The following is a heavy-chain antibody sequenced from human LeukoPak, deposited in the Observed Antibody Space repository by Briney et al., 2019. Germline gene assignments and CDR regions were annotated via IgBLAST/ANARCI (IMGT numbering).Heavy chain of an antibody. D-gene: IGHD2-2*01. CDR2: ISYDGSNK. V-gene: IGHV3-30-3*01. J-gene: IGHJ4*02. Sequence: GGSLRLSCAASGFTFSSYAMHWVRQAPGKGLEWVAVISYDGSNKYYADSVKGRFTISRDNSKNTLYLQMNSLRAEDTAVYYCARALGYCSSTSCDDYWGQGTLVTVSS. CDR1: GFTFSSYA. CDR3: ARALGYCSSTSCDDY.